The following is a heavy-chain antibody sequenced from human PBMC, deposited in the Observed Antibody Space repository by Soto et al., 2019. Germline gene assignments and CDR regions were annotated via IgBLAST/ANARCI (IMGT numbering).Heavy chain of an antibody. V-gene: IGHV4-31*03. CDR1: GGSISSGGYY. D-gene: IGHD3-10*01. CDR2: IYYSGST. Sequence: SETLSLTCTVSGGSISSGGYYWSWIRQHPGKGLEWIGYIYYSGSTYYNPSLKSRVTISVDTSKNQFSLKLSSVTAADTAVYYCARGLGSGSYSPGFDPWGKGTLVTVSS. CDR3: ARGLGSGSYSPGFDP. J-gene: IGHJ5*02.